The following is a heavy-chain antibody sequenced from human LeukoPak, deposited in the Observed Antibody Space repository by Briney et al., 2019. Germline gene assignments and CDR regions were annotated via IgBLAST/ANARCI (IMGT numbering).Heavy chain of an antibody. J-gene: IGHJ5*02. D-gene: IGHD2-21*02. CDR3: ARSGKWVVTAQNWFDP. V-gene: IGHV1-69*01. Sequence: SVKVSCKASGGTFSSYAISWVRQAPGQGLEWMGGIIPIFGTANYAQKFQGRVTITADESTSTAYMELSSLRSEDTAVYYCARSGKWVVTAQNWFDPWGQGTLVTVSA. CDR2: IIPIFGTA. CDR1: GGTFSSYA.